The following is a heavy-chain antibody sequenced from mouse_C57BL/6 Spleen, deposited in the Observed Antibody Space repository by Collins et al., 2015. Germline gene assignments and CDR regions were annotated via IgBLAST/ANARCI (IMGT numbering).Heavy chain of an antibody. V-gene: IGHV1-63*01. CDR3: ARSDYSNYGGFAY. J-gene: IGHJ3*01. Sequence: GDYTNYNEKFKGKATLTADKSSSTAYMQFNSLTSEDSAIYYCARSDYSNYGGFAYWGQGTLVTVSA. CDR2: GDYT. D-gene: IGHD2-5*01.